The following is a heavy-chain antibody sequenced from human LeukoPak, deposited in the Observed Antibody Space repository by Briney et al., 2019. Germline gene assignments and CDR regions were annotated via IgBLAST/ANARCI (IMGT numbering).Heavy chain of an antibody. V-gene: IGHV3-30-3*01. CDR3: ARAFYYASGTYYPTYAFDI. CDR2: ISYDGSNK. CDR1: GFTFSSYA. D-gene: IGHD3-10*01. J-gene: IGHJ3*02. Sequence: GGSLRLSCAASGFTFSSYAMHWVRQAPGKGLEWVAVISYDGSNKYYADSVKGRFTISRDNSKNTLYLQMNSLRAEDTAVYYCARAFYYASGTYYPTYAFDIWGQGTTVTVSS.